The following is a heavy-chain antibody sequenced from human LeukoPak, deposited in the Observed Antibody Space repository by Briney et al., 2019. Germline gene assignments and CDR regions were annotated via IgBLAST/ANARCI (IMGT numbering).Heavy chain of an antibody. Sequence: SETPSLTCTVSGYSISSGYYWGWIRQPPGKGLEWIGNIYHSGNNYYNPSLKSRVTISVDTSKNQFSLKLSSVTAADTALYYCVSNWRSSGYYYGYWGQGTLVTVSS. V-gene: IGHV4-38-2*02. D-gene: IGHD3-22*01. CDR2: IYHSGNN. CDR1: GYSISSGYY. CDR3: VSNWRSSGYYYGY. J-gene: IGHJ4*02.